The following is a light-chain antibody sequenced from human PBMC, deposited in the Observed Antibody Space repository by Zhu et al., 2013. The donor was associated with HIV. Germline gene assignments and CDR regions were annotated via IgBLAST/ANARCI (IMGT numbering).Light chain of an antibody. CDR2: SSS. CDR3: AAWDDSLNGWV. Sequence: QSVLTQPPSASGTPGQRVTISCSGSSSNIGSNTVSWYQQLPGTAPKLLIYSSSQRPSRVPDRFSGSKSGTSASLAISGLQSEDEADYYCAAWDDSLNGWVFGGGTEADRP. V-gene: IGLV1-44*01. J-gene: IGLJ3*02. CDR1: SSNIGSNT.